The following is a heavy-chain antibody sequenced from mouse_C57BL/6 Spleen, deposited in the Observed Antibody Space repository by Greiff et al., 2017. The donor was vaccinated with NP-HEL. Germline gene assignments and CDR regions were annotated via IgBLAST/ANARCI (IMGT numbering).Heavy chain of an antibody. CDR2: IDPETGGT. D-gene: IGHD1-1*01. CDR3: TRRGTTVRYAMDY. Sequence: QVQLQQSGAELVRPGASVTLSCKASGYTFTDYEMHWVKQTPVHGLEWIGAIDPETGGTAYKQKFKGKAILTADQSSSTAYMELRSLTSEGSAVYYCTRRGTTVRYAMDYWGQGTSVTVSS. J-gene: IGHJ4*01. V-gene: IGHV1-15*01. CDR1: GYTFTDYE.